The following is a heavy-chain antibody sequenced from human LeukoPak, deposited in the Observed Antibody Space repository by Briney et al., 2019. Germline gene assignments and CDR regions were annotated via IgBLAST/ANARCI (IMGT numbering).Heavy chain of an antibody. Sequence: SETLSLTCAVSGYSISSGYYWGWIRQPPGKGLEWIGSIYHSGGTYYNPSLKSRVTISVDTSKNQFSLKLNYVTAADRAVYYCERSKRSSWYFEYWGQGTLVTV. J-gene: IGHJ4*02. V-gene: IGHV4-38-2*01. CDR3: ERSKRSSWYFEY. D-gene: IGHD6-13*01. CDR1: GYSISSGYY. CDR2: IYHSGGT.